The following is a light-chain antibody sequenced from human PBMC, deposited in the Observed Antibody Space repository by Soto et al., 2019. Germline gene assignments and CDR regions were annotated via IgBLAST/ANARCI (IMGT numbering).Light chain of an antibody. CDR1: SGHSSDA. Sequence: QSVLTQSPSASASLGASVKLTCTLSSGHSSDAIAWHQQQPEKGPRYLMKLNSDGSHSKGDGIPDRFSGSSSGAERYLIISSLQSEDEADYYCQTWGTGIHVFGTGTKLTVL. V-gene: IGLV4-69*01. J-gene: IGLJ1*01. CDR2: LNSDGSH. CDR3: QTWGTGIHV.